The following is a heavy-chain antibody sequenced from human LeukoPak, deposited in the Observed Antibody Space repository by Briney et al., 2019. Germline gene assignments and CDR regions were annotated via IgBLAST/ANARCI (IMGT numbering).Heavy chain of an antibody. V-gene: IGHV3-43*02. Sequence: GGSLRLSCAASGFTFDDYAMHWVRQAPGKGLEWVSLISGYGGSTYYADSVKGRFTISRDNSKNSLYLQMNSLRTEDTALYYCAKAENYYDSSGYYFPEDWGQGTLVTVSS. D-gene: IGHD3-22*01. CDR1: GFTFDDYA. CDR3: AKAENYYDSSGYYFPED. CDR2: ISGYGGST. J-gene: IGHJ4*02.